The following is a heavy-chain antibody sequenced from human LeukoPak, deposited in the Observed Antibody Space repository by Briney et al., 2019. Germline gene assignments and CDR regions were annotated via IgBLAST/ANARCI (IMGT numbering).Heavy chain of an antibody. Sequence: SVKVSCKASGGTFSSYAISWVRQAPGQGLEWMGGIIPIFGTTNYAQKFQGRVTITADESTSTAYMELSSLRSEDTAVYYCASGNSDYDFWSGYYREAFDIWGQGTMVTVSS. CDR2: IIPIFGTT. CDR3: ASGNSDYDFWSGYYREAFDI. D-gene: IGHD3-3*01. CDR1: GGTFSSYA. V-gene: IGHV1-69*13. J-gene: IGHJ3*02.